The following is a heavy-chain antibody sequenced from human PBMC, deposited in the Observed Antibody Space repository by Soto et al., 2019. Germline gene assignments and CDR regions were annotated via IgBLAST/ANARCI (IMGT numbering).Heavy chain of an antibody. D-gene: IGHD1-26*01. CDR1: GDSISDDTYY. Sequence: SETLSLTCTVSGDSISDDTYYWGWIRQPPGKGLEWIGSIYYSGSTYYNPSLKSRVTISVDTSKNQFSLKLSSVTAADTAVYYCATQEVGGSYVYTFDPWGQGTLVTVSS. V-gene: IGHV4-39*01. J-gene: IGHJ5*02. CDR2: IYYSGST. CDR3: ATQEVGGSYVYTFDP.